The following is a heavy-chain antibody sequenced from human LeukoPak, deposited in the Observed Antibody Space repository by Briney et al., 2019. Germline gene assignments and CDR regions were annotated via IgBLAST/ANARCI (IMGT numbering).Heavy chain of an antibody. V-gene: IGHV4-39*01. D-gene: IGHD4-17*01. CDR2: IYYSGST. J-gene: IGHJ6*03. Sequence: SETLSLTCTVSGGSISSSSYYWGWIRQPPGKGLEWIGSIYYSGSTYYNPSLKSRVTISVDTSKNQFSLKLSSVTAADTAVYYCARHLRESVGGDYVNYYYYMDVWGKGTTVTISS. CDR3: ARHLRESVGGDYVNYYYYMDV. CDR1: GGSISSSSYY.